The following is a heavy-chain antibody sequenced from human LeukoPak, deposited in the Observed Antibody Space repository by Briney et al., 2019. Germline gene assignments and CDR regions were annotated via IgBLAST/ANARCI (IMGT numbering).Heavy chain of an antibody. CDR2: ISSSSSYI. D-gene: IGHD5-18*01. CDR1: GFTFSSYG. J-gene: IGHJ4*02. CDR3: ARESRGDTAMVNY. V-gene: IGHV3-21*01. Sequence: PGGSLRLSCAASGFTFSSYGMHWVRQAPGKGLEWVSSISSSSSYIYYADSVKGRFTISRDNAKNSLYLQMNSLRAEDTAVYYCARESRGDTAMVNYWGQGTLVTVSS.